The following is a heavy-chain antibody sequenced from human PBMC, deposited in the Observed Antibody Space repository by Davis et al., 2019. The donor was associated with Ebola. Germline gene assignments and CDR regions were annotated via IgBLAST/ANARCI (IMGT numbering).Heavy chain of an antibody. V-gene: IGHV3-74*01. CDR3: LYGMDV. Sequence: HTGGSLRLSCVASGFTFSSYWMHWVRQAPGKGLVWVSRIKSDGSSTSYADSVKGRFTISRDNAKNSLYLQMNSLRAEDTAVYYCLYGMDVWGQGTTVTVSS. CDR1: GFTFSSYW. J-gene: IGHJ6*02. CDR2: IKSDGSST.